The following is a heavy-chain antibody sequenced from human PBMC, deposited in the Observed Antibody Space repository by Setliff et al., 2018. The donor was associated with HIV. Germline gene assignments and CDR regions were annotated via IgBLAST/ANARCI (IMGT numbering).Heavy chain of an antibody. J-gene: IGHJ6*03. CDR2: INPNSGGT. Sequence: ASVKVSCKASGYSFTGYYMHWVRQAPGQGLEWMGWINPNSGGTQYAQKFQGRVTMTRDTSISTGSMELSRLRSDDTAVYYCARDIGGYWDYHYYYCYMDVWGKGTTVTVSS. CDR3: ARDIGGYWDYHYYYCYMDV. V-gene: IGHV1-2*02. D-gene: IGHD3-22*01. CDR1: GYSFTGYY.